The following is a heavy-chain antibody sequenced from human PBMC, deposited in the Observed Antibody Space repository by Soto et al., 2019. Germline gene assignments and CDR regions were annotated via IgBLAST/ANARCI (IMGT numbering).Heavy chain of an antibody. D-gene: IGHD7-27*01. Sequence: QVQLQESGPGLVKPSQTLSLTCTVSGESINTEGYYWTWIRQHPGKGLEWIGYVYHTGSTSFNPSLKGRVTMSIDTSKNQCTLNLSSVTAADTAVYYCTRLNWGGVNYWGQGALVTVSS. CDR3: TRLNWGGVNY. V-gene: IGHV4-31*03. J-gene: IGHJ4*02. CDR1: GESINTEGYY. CDR2: VYHTGST.